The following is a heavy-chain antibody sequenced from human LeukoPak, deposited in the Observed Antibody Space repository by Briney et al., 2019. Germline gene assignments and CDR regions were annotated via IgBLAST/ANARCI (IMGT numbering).Heavy chain of an antibody. Sequence: SETLSLTCTVSGGSISSSSYYWGWIRQPPGKGLEWIGSIYYSGSTYYNPSLKSRVTISVDTSKNQFSLKLSSVTAADTAVYYCARDWEVRGVFDYWGQGTLVTVSS. V-gene: IGHV4-39*07. D-gene: IGHD3-10*01. CDR3: ARDWEVRGVFDY. CDR2: IYYSGST. CDR1: GGSISSSSYY. J-gene: IGHJ4*02.